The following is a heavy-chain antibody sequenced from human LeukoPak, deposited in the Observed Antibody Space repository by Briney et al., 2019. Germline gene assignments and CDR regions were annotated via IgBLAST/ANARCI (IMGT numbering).Heavy chain of an antibody. CDR1: GGSLSSHY. D-gene: IGHD1-7*01. V-gene: IGHV4-59*11. CDR3: ARLSWNYVYYYYYMDV. Sequence: SEALSLTCTVSGGSLSSHYWSWIRQPPGKGLEWIGYIYYSGSTNYNPSLKSRVTISVDTSKNQFSLKLSSVTAADTAVYYCARLSWNYVYYYYYMDVWGKGTTVTVSS. J-gene: IGHJ6*03. CDR2: IYYSGST.